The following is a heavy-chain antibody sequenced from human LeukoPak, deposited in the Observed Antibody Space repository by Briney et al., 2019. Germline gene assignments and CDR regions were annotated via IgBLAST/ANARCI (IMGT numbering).Heavy chain of an antibody. CDR3: AKDPLNTVMVSPTFDY. J-gene: IGHJ4*02. V-gene: IGHV3-23*01. Sequence: GGSLRLSCVVSGFPFSSYAMSWVRQAPGKGLEWVSGISGSGDDTYYAASVKGRFIVSRDTSKNTLYLQMNSLRAEDTAVYYCAKDPLNTVMVSPTFDYWGQGTLVTVSS. CDR1: GFPFSSYA. D-gene: IGHD5-18*01. CDR2: ISGSGDDT.